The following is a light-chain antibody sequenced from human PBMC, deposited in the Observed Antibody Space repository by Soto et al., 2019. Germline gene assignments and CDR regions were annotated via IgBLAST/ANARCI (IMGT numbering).Light chain of an antibody. CDR3: QQYNNMWT. J-gene: IGKJ1*01. CDR1: QSVSSN. Sequence: IVMTQSPDTLSVSPGERATLSCRASQSVSSNLAWYQQKPGQAPRLLIYGTSTRATGMPARFSGSGSGTEFTLTISSLQSEDFAVYYCQQYNNMWTFGQGTKVEIK. V-gene: IGKV3D-15*01. CDR2: GTS.